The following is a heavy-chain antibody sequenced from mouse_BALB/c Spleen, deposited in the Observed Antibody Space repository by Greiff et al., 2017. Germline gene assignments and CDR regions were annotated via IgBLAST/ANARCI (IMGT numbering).Heavy chain of an antibody. CDR3: ARHYYDSTLHYAMDY. D-gene: IGHD1-1*01. CDR1: GFTFSSYA. Sequence: EVMLVESGGGLVKPGGSLKLSCAASGFTFSSYAMSWVRQSPEKRLEWVAEISSGGSYTYYPDTVTGRFTISRDNAKNTLYLEMSSLRSEDTAMYYCARHYYDSTLHYAMDYWGQGTSVTVSS. V-gene: IGHV5-9-4*01. J-gene: IGHJ4*01. CDR2: ISSGGSYT.